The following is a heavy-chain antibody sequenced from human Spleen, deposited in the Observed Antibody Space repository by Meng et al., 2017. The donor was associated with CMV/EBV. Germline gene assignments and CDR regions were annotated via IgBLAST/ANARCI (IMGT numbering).Heavy chain of an antibody. CDR1: GFTFSSYA. CDR3: AKGADYGDY. CDR2: ISGSGGST. J-gene: IGHJ4*02. V-gene: IGHV3-23*01. D-gene: IGHD6-19*01. Sequence: GESLKISCAASGFTFSSYAMSWVRQAPGKGLEWVSAISGSGGSTYYADSVKGRFTISRDNSKNTLCLQMNSLRAEDTAVYYCAKGADYGDYWGQGTLVTVSS.